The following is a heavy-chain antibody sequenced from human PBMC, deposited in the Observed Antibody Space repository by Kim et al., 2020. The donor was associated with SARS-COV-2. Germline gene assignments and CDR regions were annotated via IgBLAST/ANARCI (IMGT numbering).Heavy chain of an antibody. CDR2: ISGGGVNK. D-gene: IGHD2-21*01. V-gene: IGHV3-23*01. J-gene: IGHJ6*02. CDR1: GFTFDIYA. CDR3: AKVVIMDDYNYYYYYGMGV. Sequence: GGSLRLSCVASGFTFDIYAMSWVRQAPGKGLEWVSVISGGGVNKFYADSVRGRFTISRDNSKNTLFLQMNSLRDEDTALYYCAKVVIMDDYNYYYYYGMGVWGLGTTVTVSS.